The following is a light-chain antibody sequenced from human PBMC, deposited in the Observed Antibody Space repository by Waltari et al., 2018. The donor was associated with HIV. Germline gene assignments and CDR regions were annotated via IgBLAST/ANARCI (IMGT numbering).Light chain of an antibody. CDR3: QQHYTTPLT. Sequence: DIVMTQSADSLAVSLGERATINCKSSQSVLHSSNNKNYLAWYQQKPGQPPKLLIYWASARESGVPDRFSASGSGTDFTLTISSLQAEDVAVYYCQQHYTTPLTFGGGTKVEI. V-gene: IGKV4-1*01. J-gene: IGKJ4*01. CDR1: QSVLHSSNNKNY. CDR2: WAS.